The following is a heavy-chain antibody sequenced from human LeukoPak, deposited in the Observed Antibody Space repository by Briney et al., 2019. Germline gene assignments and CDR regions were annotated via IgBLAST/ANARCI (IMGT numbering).Heavy chain of an antibody. D-gene: IGHD5-18*01. CDR3: AKEGDSYGPSDY. CDR1: GFTFNNYA. Sequence: PGGSLRLSCAASGFTFNNYAMSWVRQAPGKGLEWVSTVSGSGAIAYYTDSDKGRFTISRDNSKNTLYLQMNSLRAEDTAVYYCAKEGDSYGPSDYWGQGTLVTVSS. V-gene: IGHV3-23*01. J-gene: IGHJ4*02. CDR2: VSGSGAIA.